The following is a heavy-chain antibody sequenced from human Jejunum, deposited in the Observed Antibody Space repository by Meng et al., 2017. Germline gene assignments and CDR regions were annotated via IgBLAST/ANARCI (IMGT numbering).Heavy chain of an antibody. V-gene: IGHV3-20*04. CDR2: INWNGIST. Sequence: GGSLRLSCAASGFTFDDYGMNWVCQVAGKGLERVSGINWNGISTTYADSVKGRFTITRDNAKNTVYLQMNSLRAEDTALYFFARDGVVGPTASFDFWGQGTLVTVSS. CDR1: GFTFDDYG. D-gene: IGHD1-26*01. J-gene: IGHJ4*02. CDR3: ARDGVVGPTASFDF.